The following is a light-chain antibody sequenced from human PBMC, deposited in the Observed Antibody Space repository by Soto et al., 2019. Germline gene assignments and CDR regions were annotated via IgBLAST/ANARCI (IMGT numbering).Light chain of an antibody. CDR1: QSVSSY. CDR3: QQRA. CDR2: DAS. V-gene: IGKV3-11*01. J-gene: IGKJ1*01. Sequence: EIVLTQSPATLSLSPVERATLSCRASQSVSSYLAWYQQKPGQAPRLLIYDASNRATGIPARFSGSGSGTDFTLTVSSLEPEDFAVYYCQQRAFGQGTKVDIK.